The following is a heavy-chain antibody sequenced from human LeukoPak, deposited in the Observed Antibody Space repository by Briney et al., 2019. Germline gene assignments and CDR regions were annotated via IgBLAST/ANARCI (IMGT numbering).Heavy chain of an antibody. CDR3: ARGRIRGVIIKYSYFDY. CDR2: INHSGST. D-gene: IGHD3-10*01. CDR1: GGSFSGYY. J-gene: IGHJ4*02. Sequence: PSETLSLTCAVYGGSFSGYYWSWIRQPPGKGLEWIGEINHSGSTNYNPSLKSRVTISVDTSKNQFPLKLSSVTAADTAVYYCARGRIRGVIIKYSYFDYWGQGTLVTVSS. V-gene: IGHV4-34*01.